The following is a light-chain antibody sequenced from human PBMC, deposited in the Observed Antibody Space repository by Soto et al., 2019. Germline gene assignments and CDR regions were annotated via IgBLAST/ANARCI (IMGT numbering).Light chain of an antibody. Sequence: QSVLTQPPSVSAAPGQRVTISCSGSRSNMGINYVSWYQQLPGTAPKVLIYVNNKRPSGIPDRFSGSKSGTSATLGITGLQTGDEADYYCGTWDSSLSAGVFGGGTKLTVL. CDR2: VNN. J-gene: IGLJ3*02. CDR3: GTWDSSLSAGV. V-gene: IGLV1-51*01. CDR1: RSNMGINY.